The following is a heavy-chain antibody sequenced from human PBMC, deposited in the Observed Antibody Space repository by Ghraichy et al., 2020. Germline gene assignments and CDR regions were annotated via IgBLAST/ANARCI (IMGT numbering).Heavy chain of an antibody. J-gene: IGHJ6*03. D-gene: IGHD3-22*01. V-gene: IGHV5-51*01. CDR2: IYPGDSDT. CDR1: GYSFTSYW. CDR3: ARVYYYDSSGYYYYYYYMDV. Sequence: GESLNISCKGSGYSFTSYWIGWVRQMPGKGLEWMGIIYPGDSDTRYSPSFQGQVTISADRSISTAYLQWSSLKASDTAMYYCARVYYYDSSGYYYYYYYMDVWGKGTTVTVSS.